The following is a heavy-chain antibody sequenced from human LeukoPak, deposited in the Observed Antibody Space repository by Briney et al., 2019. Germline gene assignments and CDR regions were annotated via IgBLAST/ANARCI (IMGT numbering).Heavy chain of an antibody. CDR1: GDTSSTYA. V-gene: IGHV1-69*06. D-gene: IGHD5-24*01. J-gene: IGHJ4*02. Sequence: ASVKVSCKSSGDTSSTYAISWVRQAPGHGLEWMGGIIPIFGTTNYEPDFQGRVTITADKSTGTAYMELSGLRFEDTAVYYCARGSFGTWATLSFDYWGQGTLVTVSS. CDR3: ARGSFGTWATLSFDY. CDR2: IIPIFGTT.